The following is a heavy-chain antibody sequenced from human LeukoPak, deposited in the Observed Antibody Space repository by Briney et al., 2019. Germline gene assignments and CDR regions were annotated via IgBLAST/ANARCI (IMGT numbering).Heavy chain of an antibody. CDR1: GFTFDDYA. CDR3: ARDYRARLDY. CDR2: ISWNSGTI. V-gene: IGHV3-9*01. Sequence: HPGGSLRLSCAASGFTFDDYAMHWVRQAPGKGLEWVSGISWNSGTIGYADSVKGRFTISRDNARTSLYLQMNSLRAEDTAVYYCARDYRARLDYWGQGTLVTVSS. J-gene: IGHJ4*02.